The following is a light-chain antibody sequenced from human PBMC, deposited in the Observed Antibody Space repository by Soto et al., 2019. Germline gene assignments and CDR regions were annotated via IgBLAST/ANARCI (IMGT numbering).Light chain of an antibody. CDR3: QRYDSLRT. J-gene: IGKJ1*01. CDR2: GAS. Sequence: EIVLTQSPGTLSLSPGERATLSCRASQSVRSNFLAWYQQKPGQAPRLLIYGASNRATGIPDRFSGSGSGTDFTLTITRLGAEDFAMYYCQRYDSLRTFGQGTKVEI. V-gene: IGKV3-20*01. CDR1: QSVRSNF.